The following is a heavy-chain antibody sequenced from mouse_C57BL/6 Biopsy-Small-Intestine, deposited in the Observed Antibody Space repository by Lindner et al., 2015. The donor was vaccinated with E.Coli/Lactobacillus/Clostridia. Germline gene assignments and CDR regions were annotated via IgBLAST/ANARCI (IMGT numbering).Heavy chain of an antibody. Sequence: SVKVSCKASGYTFTAYYIHWVRQAPGQGPEWLGWINPDSGEANYTQKFQGRVTLTRDTSISTAYMEMTALRSDDTATYYCAKVATPGTWAWYAPWGQGTLITVSS. V-gene: IGHV1-84*02. CDR3: AKVATPGTWAWYAP. CDR2: INPDSGEA. CDR1: GYTFTAYY. J-gene: IGHJ4*01. D-gene: IGHD2-14*01.